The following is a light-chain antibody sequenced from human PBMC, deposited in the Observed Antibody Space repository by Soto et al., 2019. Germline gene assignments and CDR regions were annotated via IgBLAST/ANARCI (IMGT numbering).Light chain of an antibody. CDR2: DVS. CDR1: SSDVGGYNY. J-gene: IGLJ1*01. V-gene: IGLV2-14*01. Sequence: QSALTQPASVSGSPGQSITISCTGTSSDVGGYNYVSWYQQHPGKAPKLMIYDVSNRPSGVSNRFSGAKSGNTASLTISGLQAEDEADYYCSSSTSSSILCVFGTGTKLTVL. CDR3: SSSTSSSILCV.